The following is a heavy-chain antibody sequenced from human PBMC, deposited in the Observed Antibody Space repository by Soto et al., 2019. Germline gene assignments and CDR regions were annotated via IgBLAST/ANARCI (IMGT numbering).Heavy chain of an antibody. Sequence: GASVKVSCKASGYTFTSYGISWVRQAPGQGLEWMGWISAYNGNTNYAQKLQGRVTMTTDTSTSTAYMELRSLRSDDTAVYYCARDVPNDYSNYDFWFEPWGQGTLVTVSS. V-gene: IGHV1-18*01. D-gene: IGHD4-4*01. CDR1: GYTFTSYG. J-gene: IGHJ5*02. CDR3: ARDVPNDYSNYDFWFEP. CDR2: ISAYNGNT.